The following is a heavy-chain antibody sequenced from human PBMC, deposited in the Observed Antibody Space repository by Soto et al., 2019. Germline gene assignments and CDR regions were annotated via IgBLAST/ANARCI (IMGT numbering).Heavy chain of an antibody. CDR3: ARKDKSGYFNWFDT. J-gene: IGHJ5*02. CDR2: IFPSDSDT. Sequence: GASLKISCRTSGYRFTSYWIAWVRQMPGKGLEWMGIIFPSDSDTRYSPSFQGQVTISADRSTSTVFLQWASLKASDTAVYFCARKDKSGYFNWFDTWGQGTLVTVSS. V-gene: IGHV5-51*01. CDR1: GYRFTSYW. D-gene: IGHD3-22*01.